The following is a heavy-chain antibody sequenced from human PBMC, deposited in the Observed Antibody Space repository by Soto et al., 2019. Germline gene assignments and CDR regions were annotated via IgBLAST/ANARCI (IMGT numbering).Heavy chain of an antibody. V-gene: IGHV3-30*03. CDR2: ISYDGSNK. D-gene: IGHD3-3*01. J-gene: IGHJ6*02. CDR3: ARDGLRLLEWLLSTNYYYYYGMDV. CDR1: GFTFSSYG. Sequence: PGGSLRLSCAASGFTFSSYGMHWVRQAPGKGLEWVAVISYDGSNKYYADSVKGRFTISRDNSKNTLYLQMNSLRAEDTAVYYCARDGLRLLEWLLSTNYYYYYGMDVWGQGTTVTVSS.